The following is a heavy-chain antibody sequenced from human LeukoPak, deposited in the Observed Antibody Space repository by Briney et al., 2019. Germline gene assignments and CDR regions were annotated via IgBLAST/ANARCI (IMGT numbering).Heavy chain of an antibody. CDR3: AKDGGVVEDYDSSGYYNY. J-gene: IGHJ4*02. CDR1: GFTFSSYA. D-gene: IGHD3-22*01. V-gene: IGHV3-23*01. Sequence: PGGSLSLSCAASGFTFSSYAMSWVRQAPGKGLEWVSAISGSGGSTYYADSVRGRFTISRDNSKDTLYLQMNSLRAEDTAVYYCAKDGGVVEDYDSSGYYNYWGQGTLVTVSS. CDR2: ISGSGGST.